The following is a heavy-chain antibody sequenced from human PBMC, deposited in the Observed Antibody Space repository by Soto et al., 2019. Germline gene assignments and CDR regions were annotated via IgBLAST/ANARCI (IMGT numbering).Heavy chain of an antibody. Sequence: GGSLRLSCAASGFSVSNHAMSWVRQAPGKGLEWVSGISSGSGDNTYYAASVKGRFTISRDNSKSTQYLQMNNLIAEDTAHYCFVNRFAKDGVGELVPDLDYWGQGTLVTVSS. J-gene: IGHJ4*02. CDR3: VNRFAKDGVGELVPDLDY. V-gene: IGHV3-23*01. CDR1: GFSVSNHA. D-gene: IGHD3-3*01. CDR2: ISSGSGDNT.